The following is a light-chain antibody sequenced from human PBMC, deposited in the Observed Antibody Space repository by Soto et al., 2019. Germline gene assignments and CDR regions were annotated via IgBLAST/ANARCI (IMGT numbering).Light chain of an antibody. V-gene: IGKV3-15*01. CDR2: GAS. Sequence: EIVMTQSPATLSVSPGERATLSCRASQSVTSNLAWYQQKLGQAPRLLIYGASTRATGIPARFSGSGSGTEFTLTISNLXXXXXXXYYCQHYFNWPYTFGQGTKLEIK. CDR1: QSVTSN. J-gene: IGKJ2*01. CDR3: QHYFNWPYT.